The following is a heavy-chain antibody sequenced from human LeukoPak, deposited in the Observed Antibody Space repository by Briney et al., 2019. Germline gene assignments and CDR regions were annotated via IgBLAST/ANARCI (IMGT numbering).Heavy chain of an antibody. Sequence: ASVKVSCKASGGTFSSYAISWVRQAPGQGLEWMGGIIPIFGTANYAQKFQGRVTITADKSTSTAYMELSSLRSEDTAVYYCARSASLYCSGGSCWFDPWGQGTLVTVSS. CDR3: ARSASLYCSGGSCWFDP. J-gene: IGHJ5*02. V-gene: IGHV1-69*06. CDR1: GGTFSSYA. CDR2: IIPIFGTA. D-gene: IGHD2-15*01.